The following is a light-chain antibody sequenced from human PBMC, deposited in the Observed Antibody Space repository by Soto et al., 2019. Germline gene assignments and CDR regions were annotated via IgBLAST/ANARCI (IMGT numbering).Light chain of an antibody. V-gene: IGKV3-20*01. CDR1: QSVSSSY. CDR2: GAS. CDR3: QQYGSSPT. Sequence: EIVLTQSPGTLSLSPGERATLSCRASQSVSSSYLAWYQQKPVQAPRLLIYGASSRATGIPDRFSGSGSGTDFTLTISRLEPEGCAVYYCQQYGSSPTFGQGTKVEIK. J-gene: IGKJ1*01.